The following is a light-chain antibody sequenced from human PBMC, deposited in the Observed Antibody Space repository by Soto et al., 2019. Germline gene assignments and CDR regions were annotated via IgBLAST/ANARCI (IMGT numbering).Light chain of an antibody. V-gene: IGKV4-1*01. CDR2: WAS. CDR1: QTVLYNSNNKNH. CDR3: QQYYSTPYT. Sequence: DIVMTQSPDSLAVSLGERATINCRSSQTVLYNSNNKNHLAWYQQKAGQPPKLLVYWASTRESGVPDRFSGSGSGTDFTLTISSLQAEDVAVYYCQQYYSTPYTFGQGNKLEIK. J-gene: IGKJ2*01.